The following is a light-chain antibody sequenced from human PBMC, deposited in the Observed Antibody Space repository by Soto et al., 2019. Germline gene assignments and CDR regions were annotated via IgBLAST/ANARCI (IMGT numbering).Light chain of an antibody. V-gene: IGKV3D-20*02. J-gene: IGKJ5*01. CDR1: QTISNTF. Sequence: EIVLTQSPGTLSLSPGERATLSCRASQTISNTFLAWYQQRPGQAPRLLIYGASGRAAGIPDRFSGSGSGTDFTLTIGSLEPEDFAIYYCQQRSNWPITFGQGTRLEIK. CDR3: QQRSNWPIT. CDR2: GAS.